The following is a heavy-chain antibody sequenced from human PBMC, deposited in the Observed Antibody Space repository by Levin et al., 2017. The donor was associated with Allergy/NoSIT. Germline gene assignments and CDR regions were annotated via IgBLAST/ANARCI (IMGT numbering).Heavy chain of an antibody. V-gene: IGHV3-30-3*01. J-gene: IGHJ6*02. CDR2: ISYDGSNK. D-gene: IGHD6-13*01. CDR1: GFTFSSSA. CDR3: ARGGAADGNKPPYYYYYGMDV. Sequence: LSLTCAASGFTFSSSAMHWVRPAPGKGLEWVAVISYDGSNKYYADSVKGRFTISRDNSKNTLYLQMNSLRAEDTAVYYCARGGAADGNKPPYYYYYGMDVWGQGTTVTVSS.